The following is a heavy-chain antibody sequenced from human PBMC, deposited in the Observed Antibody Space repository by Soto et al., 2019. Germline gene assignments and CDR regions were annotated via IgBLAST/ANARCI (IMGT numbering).Heavy chain of an antibody. Sequence: EVQLVESAGGLVQPGGSLRLSCEASGFTFRNYDMHWVRQGTGKGLEWVSGISAAGDPDYADSVEGRFTISRENAQTSFFLQMTSLRVGDTAVYYCARTDRDFYGLDVWGQGTTVIVSS. CDR3: ARTDRDFYGLDV. CDR2: ISAAGDP. V-gene: IGHV3-13*05. J-gene: IGHJ6*02. CDR1: GFTFRNYD.